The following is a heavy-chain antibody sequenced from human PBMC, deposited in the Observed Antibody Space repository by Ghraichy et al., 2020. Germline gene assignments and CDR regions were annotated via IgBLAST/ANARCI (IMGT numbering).Heavy chain of an antibody. CDR3: ARQEGMVYFDF. V-gene: IGHV4-39*01. CDR2: IYCSGST. CDR1: GGSISSSSSY. J-gene: IGHJ4*02. Sequence: SQTLSLTCTVSGGSISSSSSYWAWHRQPPGKGLEWIGNIYCSGSTYYSPSLKSRATTSADTSKTQFSLKLSSVTAAATAVYYCARQEGMVYFDFWGQGTLVTVSP. D-gene: IGHD2-8*01.